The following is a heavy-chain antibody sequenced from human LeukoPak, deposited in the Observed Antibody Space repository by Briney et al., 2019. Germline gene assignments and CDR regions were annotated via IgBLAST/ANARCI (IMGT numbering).Heavy chain of an antibody. CDR3: ARDLKMGYSSGRYSWGTGSSNDY. V-gene: IGHV3-48*03. J-gene: IGHJ4*02. CDR1: GFTFSSYE. CDR2: ISSSGSTI. D-gene: IGHD6-19*01. Sequence: GGSLRLSCAASGFTFSSYEMNWVRQAPGKGLEWVSYISSSGSTIYYADSVKGRFTISRDNAKNSLYLQMNSLRAEDTAVYYCARDLKMGYSSGRYSWGTGSSNDYWGQGTLVTVSS.